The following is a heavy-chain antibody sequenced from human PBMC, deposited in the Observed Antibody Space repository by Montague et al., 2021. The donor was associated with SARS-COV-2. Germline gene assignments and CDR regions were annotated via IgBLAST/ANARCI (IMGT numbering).Heavy chain of an antibody. D-gene: IGHD3-3*01. Sequence: SETLSLTCAVYSGSFSDFNWSWIRQSPGKGLVWFGEINHTGSATYNPSLKGRVTLSRDTSTNQYSWKLQSVTPADTGVYYCARGQVTISGVLIFISAAGHLDGWGQGTSVTVSS. J-gene: IGHJ3*01. CDR2: INHTGSA. V-gene: IGHV4-34*01. CDR3: ARGQVTISGVLIFISAAGHLDG. CDR1: SGSFSDFN.